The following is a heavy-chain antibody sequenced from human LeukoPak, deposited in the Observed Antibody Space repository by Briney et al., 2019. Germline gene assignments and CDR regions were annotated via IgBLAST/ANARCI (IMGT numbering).Heavy chain of an antibody. CDR3: ARGYSSGWYGRGAFDI. V-gene: IGHV4-59*01. CDR1: GGSISSYY. CDR2: IYYSGST. Sequence: SETLSLTCTVSGGSISSYYWSWIRQPPGKGLEWIGYIYYSGSTNYNPSLKSRVTISVDTSKNQLSLKLSSVTAADTAVYYCARGYSSGWYGRGAFDIWGQGTMVTVSS. D-gene: IGHD6-19*01. J-gene: IGHJ3*02.